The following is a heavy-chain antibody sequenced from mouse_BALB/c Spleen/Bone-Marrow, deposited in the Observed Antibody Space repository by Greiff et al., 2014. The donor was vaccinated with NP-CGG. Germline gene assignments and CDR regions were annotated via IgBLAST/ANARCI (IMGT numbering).Heavy chain of an antibody. CDR2: INPYNDGT. Sequence: LVESGPELVKPGASVKMSCKASGYTFTSYVMHWVKQKPGQGLEWIGYINPYNDGTKYNEKFKGKATLTSDKSSSTAYMELSSLTSEDSAVYYCAGRGYRYDGFAYWGQGTLVTVSA. V-gene: IGHV1-14*01. CDR3: AGRGYRYDGFAY. J-gene: IGHJ3*01. CDR1: GYTFTSYV. D-gene: IGHD2-14*01.